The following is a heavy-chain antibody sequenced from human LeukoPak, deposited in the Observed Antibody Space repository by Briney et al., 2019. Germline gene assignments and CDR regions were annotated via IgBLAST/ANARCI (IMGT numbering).Heavy chain of an antibody. V-gene: IGHV3-7*03. Sequence: GGSLRLSCEASGFTLSSHWMSWVRQAPGKGLEWVAHINQDESEKSYVDSAKGRFTIPRDNGKNSLYLQMSSLRVEDTGVYHCARGHYGLDVWGQGTTVTVSS. CDR3: ARGHYGLDV. J-gene: IGHJ6*02. CDR2: INQDESEK. CDR1: GFTLSSHW.